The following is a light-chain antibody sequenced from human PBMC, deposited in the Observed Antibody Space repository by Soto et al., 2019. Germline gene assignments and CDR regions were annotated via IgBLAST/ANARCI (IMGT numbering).Light chain of an antibody. V-gene: IGKV1-39*01. CDR2: TSS. CDR1: QSISTS. CDR3: QQGYSRPRT. Sequence: DIQLTQSPSSLSASVGDRVTITCRASQSISTSLNWYQQKPGKAPNLLIFTSSNLESGVPSRFSDSGSGTDFTLTISSLQPEDFATYFCQQGYSRPRTFGQGTKVEIK. J-gene: IGKJ1*01.